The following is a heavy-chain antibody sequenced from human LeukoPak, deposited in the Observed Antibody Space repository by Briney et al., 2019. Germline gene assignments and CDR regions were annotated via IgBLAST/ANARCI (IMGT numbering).Heavy chain of an antibody. CDR2: IYPGDSDT. V-gene: IGHV5-51*01. Sequence: GEFLKISCKGSGYSFTSYWIGWVRQMPGKGLEWMGIIYPGDSDTRYSPSFQGQVTISADKSISTAYLQWSSLKASDTAMYYCARQPYYYDSSGYYYDYWGQGTLVTVSS. D-gene: IGHD3-22*01. CDR3: ARQPYYYDSSGYYYDY. CDR1: GYSFTSYW. J-gene: IGHJ4*02.